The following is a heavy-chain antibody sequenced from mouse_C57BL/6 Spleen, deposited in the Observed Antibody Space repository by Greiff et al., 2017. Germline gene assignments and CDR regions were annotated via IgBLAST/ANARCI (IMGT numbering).Heavy chain of an antibody. CDR1: GYTFTDYY. CDR2: IYPGSGNT. Sequence: QVQLQQSGAELVRPGASVKLSCKASGYTFTDYYIIWVKQRPGQGLEWIARIYPGSGNTYYNEKFKGKATLTAEKSSSTAYMQLSSLTSEDSAVYFCASWEDYFDYWGQGTTLTVSS. D-gene: IGHD4-1*01. J-gene: IGHJ2*01. CDR3: ASWEDYFDY. V-gene: IGHV1-76*01.